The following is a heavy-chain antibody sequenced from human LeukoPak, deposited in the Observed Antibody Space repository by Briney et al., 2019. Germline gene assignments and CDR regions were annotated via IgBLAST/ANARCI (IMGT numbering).Heavy chain of an antibody. CDR2: ISTTSSFT. V-gene: IGHV3-11*05. Sequence: GGSLRLSCAASGFTFSDHYMSWIRQAPGKGLEWISYISTTSSFTNFADSVKGRFIISRDNAKNSLYLQMNSLRAEDTAVYYCAKAADWLAADYIDYWGQGTLVTVSS. CDR3: AKAADWLAADYIDY. CDR1: GFTFSDHY. J-gene: IGHJ4*02. D-gene: IGHD3-9*01.